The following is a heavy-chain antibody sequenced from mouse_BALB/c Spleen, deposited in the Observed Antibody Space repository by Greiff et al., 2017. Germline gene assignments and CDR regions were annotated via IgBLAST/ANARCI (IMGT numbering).Heavy chain of an antibody. Sequence: VQLQQSGAELAKPGASVKMSCKASGYTFTSYWMHWVKQRPGQGLEWIGYINPSTGYTEYNQKFKDKATLTADKSSSTAYMQLSSLTSEDSAVYYCARDYYYGSSYDFDYWGQGTTLTVSS. CDR3: ARDYYYGSSYDFDY. V-gene: IGHV1-7*01. CDR1: GYTFTSYW. CDR2: INPSTGYT. J-gene: IGHJ2*01. D-gene: IGHD1-1*01.